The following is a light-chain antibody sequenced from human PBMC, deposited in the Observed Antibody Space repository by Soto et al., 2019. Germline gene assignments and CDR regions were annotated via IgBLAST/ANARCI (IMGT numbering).Light chain of an antibody. J-gene: IGKJ1*01. CDR2: GAS. V-gene: IGKV3-20*01. Sequence: IVLTQSPDPLSLSPGGRATRSCSASQRVSARYLAWYHQKPGQAPRLLIFGASDRATGIPDRFSGSGSGTDFTLTIDRLEPEDFAMYYCQQYSDSPPTFGQGAKVDI. CDR1: QRVSARY. CDR3: QQYSDSPPT.